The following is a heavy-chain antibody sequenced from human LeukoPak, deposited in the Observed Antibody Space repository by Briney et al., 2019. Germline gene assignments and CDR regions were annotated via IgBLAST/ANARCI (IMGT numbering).Heavy chain of an antibody. CDR3: ARSVAVAGSPLGY. V-gene: IGHV1-2*02. D-gene: IGHD6-19*01. J-gene: IGHJ4*02. CDR1: GYTFTGYY. Sequence: ASVKVSCTASGYTFTGYYMHWVRQAPGQGLGWMGWINPNSGGTNYAQKFQGRVTMTRDTSTSTAYMELSRLRSDDTAVYYCARSVAVAGSPLGYWGQGTLFTVSS. CDR2: INPNSGGT.